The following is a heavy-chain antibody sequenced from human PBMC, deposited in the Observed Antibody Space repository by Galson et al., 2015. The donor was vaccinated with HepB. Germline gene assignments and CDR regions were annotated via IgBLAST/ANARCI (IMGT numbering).Heavy chain of an antibody. Sequence: SVKVSCKASGGTFSSYAISWVRQAPGQGLEWMGGIIPIFGTANYAQKFQGRVTITADKSTSTAYMELSSLRSEDTAVYYCARDQVYSSGWYNWFDPWGQGTLVTVSS. D-gene: IGHD6-19*01. CDR1: GGTFSSYA. J-gene: IGHJ5*02. CDR2: IIPIFGTA. CDR3: ARDQVYSSGWYNWFDP. V-gene: IGHV1-69*06.